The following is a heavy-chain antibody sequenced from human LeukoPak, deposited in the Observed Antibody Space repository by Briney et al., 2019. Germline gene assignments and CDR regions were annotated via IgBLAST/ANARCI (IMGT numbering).Heavy chain of an antibody. CDR3: ARVHSGSYNWFDP. J-gene: IGHJ5*02. Sequence: ASVKVSCKASGYTFTSYDINWVRQATGQGLERMGWMNPNSGNTGYAQKFQGRVTITRNTSISTAYMELSSLRSEDTAVYYCARVHSGSYNWFDPWGQGTLVTVSS. V-gene: IGHV1-8*03. CDR1: GYTFTSYD. D-gene: IGHD1-26*01. CDR2: MNPNSGNT.